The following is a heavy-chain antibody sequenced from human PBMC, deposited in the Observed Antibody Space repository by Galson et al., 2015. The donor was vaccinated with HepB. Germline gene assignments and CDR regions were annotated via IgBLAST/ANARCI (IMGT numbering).Heavy chain of an antibody. J-gene: IGHJ3*01. CDR2: ISVSGGST. V-gene: IGHV3-23*01. CDR3: AALPYPDSFHV. CDR1: GFTFSAYA. Sequence: SLRLSCAVSGFTFSAYAMSWVRQAPGKGLEWVSTISVSGGSTYYADSDSMKGRFIVSRDNSKNTLYLQMKSLRAEDTAVYYCAALPYPDSFHVWGQGTVVTVSS.